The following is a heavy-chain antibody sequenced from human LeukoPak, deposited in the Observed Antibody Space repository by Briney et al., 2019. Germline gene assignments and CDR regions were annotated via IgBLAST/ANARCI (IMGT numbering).Heavy chain of an antibody. CDR3: ARAHSSGWYLDY. Sequence: PGRSLRLSCAASGFTFSNYATHWVRQAPGKGLEWVAVISYDGSNKYYADSVKGRFTISRDNSKNTLYLQMNSLRAEDTAVYYCARAHSSGWYLDYWGQGTLVTVSS. V-gene: IGHV3-30-3*01. J-gene: IGHJ4*02. CDR2: ISYDGSNK. D-gene: IGHD6-19*01. CDR1: GFTFSNYA.